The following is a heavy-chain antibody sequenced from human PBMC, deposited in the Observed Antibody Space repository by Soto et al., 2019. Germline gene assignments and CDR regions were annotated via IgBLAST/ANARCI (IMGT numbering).Heavy chain of an antibody. V-gene: IGHV3-7*03. CDR3: ARVATPIAPNDY. CDR1: GFSLSTYW. D-gene: IGHD6-13*01. Sequence: EVQLVESGGGLVQPGGSLRLSCAASGFSLSTYWMSWVRQAPGKGPEWVANIKQDGSEEYYVDSVKGRFSIFRDNAKNSLYLQMNSLRAEDTAVYYCARVATPIAPNDYWGRGTLVTVSS. CDR2: IKQDGSEE. J-gene: IGHJ4*01.